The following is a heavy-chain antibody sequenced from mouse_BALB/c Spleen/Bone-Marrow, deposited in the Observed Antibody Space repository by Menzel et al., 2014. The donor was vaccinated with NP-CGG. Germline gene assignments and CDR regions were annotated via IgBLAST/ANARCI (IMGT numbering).Heavy chain of an antibody. D-gene: IGHD2-4*01. CDR3: AREGGLRRGDYYVMDY. Sequence: VQLQQSGAELVRSGASVKLSCTASGFNIKDYYMHWVKQRPEQGLEWIGWIDPENGDTEYAPKFQGKATMTADTSSNTAYLQLSSLTSEDTAVYYCAREGGLRRGDYYVMDYWGQGTSVTVSS. CDR1: GFNIKDYY. J-gene: IGHJ4*01. V-gene: IGHV14-4*02. CDR2: IDPENGDT.